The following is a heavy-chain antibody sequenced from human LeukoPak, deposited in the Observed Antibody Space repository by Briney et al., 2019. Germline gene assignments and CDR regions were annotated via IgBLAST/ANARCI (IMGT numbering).Heavy chain of an antibody. CDR1: GSSITSTGYD. V-gene: IGHV4-39*01. Sequence: PSETWSLTCSVPGSSITSTGYDWGCIRQPPGKGLEWFGSIYYSGSTYYNPSLKSRVTISVDTSKNQFSLKLSSVTAADTAVYYCATPPPYSSGYFDYWGQGTLVTVSS. J-gene: IGHJ4*02. CDR3: ATPPPYSSGYFDY. D-gene: IGHD6-19*01. CDR2: IYYSGST.